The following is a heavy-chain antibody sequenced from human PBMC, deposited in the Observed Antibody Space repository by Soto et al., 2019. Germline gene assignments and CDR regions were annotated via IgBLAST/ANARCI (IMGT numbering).Heavy chain of an antibody. V-gene: IGHV3-23*01. Sequence: PGGSLRLSCAASGFTFSSYAMSWVRQAPGKGLEWVSAISGSGGSTYYADSVKSRFTISRDNSKNTLYLQMNSLRAEDTAVYYCATQSHCSGGSCPSHWGQGTLVTSPQ. J-gene: IGHJ4*02. CDR3: ATQSHCSGGSCPSH. CDR2: ISGSGGST. CDR1: GFTFSSYA. D-gene: IGHD2-15*01.